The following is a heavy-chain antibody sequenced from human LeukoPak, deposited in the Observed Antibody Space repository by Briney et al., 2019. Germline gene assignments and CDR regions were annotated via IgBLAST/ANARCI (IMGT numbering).Heavy chain of an antibody. D-gene: IGHD3-9*01. V-gene: IGHV1-2*02. CDR3: ALVYYDILTGNYYYYYGMDV. Sequence: ASVKVPCKASGYTFTGYYIHWVRQAPGQGLEWMAWINPNNGVTNYAQKFQGRVTMTRDTSISTAYMELSRLRSDDTAVYYCALVYYDILTGNYYYYYGMDVWGQGTTVTVSS. CDR2: INPNNGVT. CDR1: GYTFTGYY. J-gene: IGHJ6*02.